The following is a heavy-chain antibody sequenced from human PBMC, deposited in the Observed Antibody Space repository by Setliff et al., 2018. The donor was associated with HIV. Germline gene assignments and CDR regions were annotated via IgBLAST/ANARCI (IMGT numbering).Heavy chain of an antibody. CDR2: VYASGSS. Sequence: SETLSLTCTVSGYSITTGYYWGWIRQSPGKGLECIGTVYASGSSYYSPSLKSRVTISLDTSKNQFSLKLSSMTAADTAVYYCARDVGLCGVDCWPYFYFDLWGRGNLVTVSS. V-gene: IGHV4-38-2*02. D-gene: IGHD2-21*02. CDR3: ARDVGLCGVDCWPYFYFDL. J-gene: IGHJ2*01. CDR1: GYSITTGYY.